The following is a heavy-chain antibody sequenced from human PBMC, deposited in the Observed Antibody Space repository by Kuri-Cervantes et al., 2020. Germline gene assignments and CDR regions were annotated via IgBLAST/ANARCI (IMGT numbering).Heavy chain of an antibody. D-gene: IGHD2-15*01. CDR1: GFTFSSYS. Sequence: ETLSLTCAASGFTFSSYSMNWVRQAPGKGLEWVSYISSSSSTIYYADSVKGRFTISRDNAKNSLYLQMNSLRDEDTAVYYCAREFLGYCSGGSCYTIFDYWGQGTLVTVSS. V-gene: IGHV3-48*02. J-gene: IGHJ4*02. CDR3: AREFLGYCSGGSCYTIFDY. CDR2: ISSSSSTI.